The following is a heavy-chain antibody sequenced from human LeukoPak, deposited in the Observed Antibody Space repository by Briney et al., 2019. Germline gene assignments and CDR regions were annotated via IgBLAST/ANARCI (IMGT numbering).Heavy chain of an antibody. J-gene: IGHJ5*02. D-gene: IGHD2-21*02. CDR3: ARRLNCGGDCSNWFDP. V-gene: IGHV4-39*01. CDR1: GGSISSSSYY. CDR2: IYYSGST. Sequence: PSETLSLTCTVSGGSISSSSYYWGWIRQPPGKGLEWIGNIYYSGSTYYNPSLKSRVTISVDTSKNQFSLKLSSVTAADTAVYYCARRLNCGGDCSNWFDPWGQGTLVTVSS.